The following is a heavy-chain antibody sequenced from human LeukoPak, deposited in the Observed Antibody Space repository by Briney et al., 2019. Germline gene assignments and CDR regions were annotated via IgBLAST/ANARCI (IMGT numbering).Heavy chain of an antibody. CDR2: ISGSGGST. V-gene: IGHV3-23*01. Sequence: GGSLRLSCAASGFTFSSYAMSWVRQAPGKGLEWVSAISGSGGSTYYADSVKGRFTISRDNSKNTLYLQMNSLRAEDTAVHYCAKGLNSGYDWMHWGQGTLVTVSS. CDR3: AKGLNSGYDWMH. CDR1: GFTFSSYA. D-gene: IGHD5-12*01. J-gene: IGHJ4*02.